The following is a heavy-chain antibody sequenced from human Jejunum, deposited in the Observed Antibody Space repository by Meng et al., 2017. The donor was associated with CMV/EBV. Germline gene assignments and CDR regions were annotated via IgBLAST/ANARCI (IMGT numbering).Heavy chain of an antibody. J-gene: IGHJ4*02. CDR1: GASISSGHY. CDR3: ARDPRPGSGWFYFDS. CDR2: IYHFGTG. V-gene: IGHV4-4*02. Sequence: SGASISSGHYWTWVRQPPGKGLEWIGEIYHFGTGHYNPSLESRSSISIDKSKNQFYLTLTSVTAADTAVYYCARDPRPGSGWFYFDSWGQGSLVTVSS. D-gene: IGHD6-13*01.